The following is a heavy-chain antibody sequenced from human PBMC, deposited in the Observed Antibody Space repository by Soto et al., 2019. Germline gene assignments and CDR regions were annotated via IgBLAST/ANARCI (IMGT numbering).Heavy chain of an antibody. J-gene: IGHJ4*02. CDR3: AKSLWMGCSDGHCFSDY. CDR2: ISGSGGTT. D-gene: IGHD2-15*01. Sequence: PGGSLRLSCAASGFTFSSYAMSWVRQAPGKGLEWVSAISGSGGTTYYADSVKGRFTISRDNSMNTLFLQTDSLRAEDTAVYYCAKSLWMGCSDGHCFSDYWGQGTLVTVSS. V-gene: IGHV3-23*01. CDR1: GFTFSSYA.